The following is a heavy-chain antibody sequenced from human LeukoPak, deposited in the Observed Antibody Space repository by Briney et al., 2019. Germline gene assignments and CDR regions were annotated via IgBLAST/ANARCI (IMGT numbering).Heavy chain of an antibody. CDR1: GGSISSYY. D-gene: IGHD6-19*01. V-gene: IGHV4-34*01. CDR2: INHSGST. J-gene: IGHJ5*02. CDR3: ARGGYSSGWFAGGVNWFDP. Sequence: PSETLSLTCTVSGGSISSYYWSWIRQPPGKGLEWIGEINHSGSTNYNPSLKSRVTISVDTSKNQFSLKLSSVTAADTAVYYCARGGYSSGWFAGGVNWFDPWGQGTLVTVSS.